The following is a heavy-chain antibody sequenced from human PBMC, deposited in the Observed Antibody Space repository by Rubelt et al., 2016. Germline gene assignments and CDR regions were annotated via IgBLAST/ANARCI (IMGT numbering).Heavy chain of an antibody. Sequence: GGSISSYYWSWIRQPPGKGLEWIGYIYYSGSTNYNPSLKSRVTISVDTSKNQFSLKLSSVTAADTAVYYCAREGYCSGGSCSDDAFDIWGQGTMVTVSS. D-gene: IGHD2-15*01. J-gene: IGHJ3*02. CDR3: AREGYCSGGSCSDDAFDI. V-gene: IGHV4-59*01. CDR1: GGSISSYY. CDR2: IYYSGST.